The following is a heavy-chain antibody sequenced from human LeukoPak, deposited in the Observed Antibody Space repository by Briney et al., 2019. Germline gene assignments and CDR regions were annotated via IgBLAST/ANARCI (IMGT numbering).Heavy chain of an antibody. J-gene: IGHJ4*02. D-gene: IGHD3-22*01. CDR2: TSDSGGST. CDR3: AITPNYYDSSGYYYLRGYFDY. CDR1: GFTFSNYA. V-gene: IGHV3-23*01. Sequence: TGGSLRLSCAASGFTFSNYAMTWVRQAPGKGLEWVSGTSDSGGSTYYADSVKGRFTISRDNSKNTLYLQMNSLRAEDTAVYYCAITPNYYDSSGYYYLRGYFDYWGQGTLVTVSS.